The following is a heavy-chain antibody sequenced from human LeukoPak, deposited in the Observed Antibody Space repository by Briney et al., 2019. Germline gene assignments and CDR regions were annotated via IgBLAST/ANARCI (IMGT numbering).Heavy chain of an antibody. J-gene: IGHJ3*02. CDR1: GGIFSKYG. CDR3: ARDRRGGDAFDI. V-gene: IGHV1-69*10. D-gene: IGHD6-25*01. Sequence: ASVKVSCTASGGIFSKYGISWVRQAPGQGLEWMGGIIPTFDIANYAQKFQGRVTISADKSTSTDYMELSSLRSEDTAMYYCARDRRGGDAFDIWGQGTMVTVSS. CDR2: IIPTFDIA.